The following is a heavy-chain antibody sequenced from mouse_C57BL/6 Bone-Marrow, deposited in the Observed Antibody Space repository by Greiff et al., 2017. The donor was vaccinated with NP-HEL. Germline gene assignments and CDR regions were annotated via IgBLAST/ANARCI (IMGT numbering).Heavy chain of an antibody. CDR1: GYAFSSSW. D-gene: IGHD1-1*01. J-gene: IGHJ4*01. CDR2: IYPGDGDT. Sequence: QVQLQQSGPELVKPGASVKISCKASGYAFSSSWMNWVKQRPGQGLEWIGRIYPGDGDTNYNGKFKGKATLTADKSSSPAYMQLSSLTSEDSAVYFCARSGGSSSYYAMDYWGQGTSVTVSS. V-gene: IGHV1-82*01. CDR3: ARSGGSSSYYAMDY.